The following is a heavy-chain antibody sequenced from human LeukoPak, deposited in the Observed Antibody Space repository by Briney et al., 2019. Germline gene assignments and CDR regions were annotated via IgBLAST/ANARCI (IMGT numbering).Heavy chain of an antibody. D-gene: IGHD3-10*01. CDR2: IYYSGST. CDR1: GGSISSYY. CDR3: ARSPSITMVRGVPMGDDAFDI. Sequence: SETLSLTCTVSGGSISSYYWSWIRQPPGKGLEWIGYIYYSGSTNYNPSLKSRVTISVDTSKNQFSLKLSSVTAADTAVYYCARSPSITMVRGVPMGDDAFDIWGQGTMVTVSS. J-gene: IGHJ3*02. V-gene: IGHV4-59*12.